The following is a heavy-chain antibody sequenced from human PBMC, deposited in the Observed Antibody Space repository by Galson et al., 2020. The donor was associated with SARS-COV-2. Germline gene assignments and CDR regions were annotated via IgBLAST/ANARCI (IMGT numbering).Heavy chain of an antibody. V-gene: IGHV1-8*01. CDR3: ARGRYNRFEY. D-gene: IGHD1-1*01. CDR2: VNPKSGKT. J-gene: IGHJ4*02. Sequence: GESLKISCKASGYIFANHDINWMRQATGQGLEWMGWVNPKSGKTGYAPKFQGRVTMSGNTSISTAYMDLTSLKSEDSAVYYCARGRYNRFEYWGQGSLVTVSS. CDR1: GYIFANHD.